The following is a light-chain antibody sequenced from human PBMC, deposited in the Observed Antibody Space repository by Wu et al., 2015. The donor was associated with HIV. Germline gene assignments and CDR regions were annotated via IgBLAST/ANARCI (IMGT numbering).Light chain of an antibody. V-gene: IGKV1-12*01. CDR2: AAS. CDR1: QDISIW. CDR3: RLSNSFPLT. J-gene: IGKJ4*01. Sequence: DIQMTQSPSSVSASVGDRVTITCRASQDISIWLAWYQQKPGKAPKLLIYAASNLQSGVPSRFSGSGSGTDFSLTITSLQPEDFATYYCRLSNSFPLTFGGGTTVEI.